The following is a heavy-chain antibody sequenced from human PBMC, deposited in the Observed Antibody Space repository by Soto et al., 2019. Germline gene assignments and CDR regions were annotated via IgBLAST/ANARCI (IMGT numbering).Heavy chain of an antibody. V-gene: IGHV4-34*01. D-gene: IGHD5-12*01. CDR1: GGSLTGYY. J-gene: IGHJ1*01. CDR3: AGGQEGIVATH. CDR2: VKDGGST. Sequence: QVQLQQWGAGLLKPSETLSLTCTVNGGSLTGYYWSWIRQPPGKGLEWIGEVKDGGSTNYSPSLRGRVSISADTPKSDFSLRLNSVTAADTAVYVCAGGQEGIVATHWYQGALVTVSS.